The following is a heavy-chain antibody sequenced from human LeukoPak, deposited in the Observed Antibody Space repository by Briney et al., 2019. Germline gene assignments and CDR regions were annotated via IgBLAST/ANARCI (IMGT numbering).Heavy chain of an antibody. D-gene: IGHD3-22*01. CDR1: RGSISSSSYY. J-gene: IGHJ3*02. CDR3: ARRYYDSSGYNDAFDI. CDR2: IYYSGST. V-gene: IGHV4-39*01. Sequence: SETLSLTCTVSRGSISSSSYYWGWIRQPPGKGLEWIGSIYYSGSTYYNPSLKCRVTISVDTSKSQFSLKLSSVTAADTAVYYCARRYYDSSGYNDAFDIWGQGTMVTVSS.